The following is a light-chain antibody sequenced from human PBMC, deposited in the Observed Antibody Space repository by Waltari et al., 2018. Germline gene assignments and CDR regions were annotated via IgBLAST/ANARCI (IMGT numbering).Light chain of an antibody. V-gene: IGLV8-61*01. Sequence: QTVLTQEPSLSVSPGGTVTLTCALSSGSVSSTSYATWYQQTPGHAPRTVVYKGNGRSSGVPERFAGSILGNKAALTITGAQADDESDYYCSMYMGSGIWVFGGGTKLTVL. CDR1: SGSVSSTSY. CDR3: SMYMGSGIWV. CDR2: KGN. J-gene: IGLJ3*02.